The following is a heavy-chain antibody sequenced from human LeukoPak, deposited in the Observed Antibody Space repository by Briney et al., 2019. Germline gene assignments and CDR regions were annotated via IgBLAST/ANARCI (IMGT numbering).Heavy chain of an antibody. D-gene: IGHD3-10*01. Sequence: PSETLSLTCAVSGGSISSYYWSWIRQPPGKGLEWIGYIYYSGSTNYNPSLKSRVTISVDTSKNQFSLKLSSVTAADTAVYYCARVGTYGSGSYLSWLDYWGQGTLVTVSS. CDR3: ARVGTYGSGSYLSWLDY. J-gene: IGHJ4*02. V-gene: IGHV4-59*01. CDR1: GGSISSYY. CDR2: IYYSGST.